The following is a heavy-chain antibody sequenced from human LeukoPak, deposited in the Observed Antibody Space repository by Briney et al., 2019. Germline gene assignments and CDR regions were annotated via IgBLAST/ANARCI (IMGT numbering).Heavy chain of an antibody. V-gene: IGHV1-18*04. Sequence: ASVKVSCKPSGYTFTGSYMHWVRQAPGQGLEWMGWISGYNGNTNYAQKLQGRVTMTTDTSTSTAYMELRSLRSDDTAVYYCARRWEYYYDSSGYSYYFDYWGQGTLVTVSS. CDR1: GYTFTGSY. D-gene: IGHD3-22*01. CDR3: ARRWEYYYDSSGYSYYFDY. CDR2: ISGYNGNT. J-gene: IGHJ4*02.